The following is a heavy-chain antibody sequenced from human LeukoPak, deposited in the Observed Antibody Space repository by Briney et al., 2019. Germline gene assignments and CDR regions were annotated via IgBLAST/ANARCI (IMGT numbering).Heavy chain of an antibody. Sequence: KPSETLSLTCTVSGGSISSSSYYWGWIRQPPGKGLEWIGSIYYSGSTYYNPSLKSRVTISVDTSKNQFSLKLSSVTAADTAVYYCARAHYYDSSGPTHYFDYWGQGTLVTVSS. CDR2: IYYSGST. V-gene: IGHV4-39*01. D-gene: IGHD3-22*01. CDR3: ARAHYYDSSGPTHYFDY. CDR1: GGSISSSSYY. J-gene: IGHJ4*02.